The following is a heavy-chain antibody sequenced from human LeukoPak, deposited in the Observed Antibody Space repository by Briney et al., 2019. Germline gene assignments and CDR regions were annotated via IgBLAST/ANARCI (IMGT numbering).Heavy chain of an antibody. CDR1: GFTFDDYA. CDR2: ISWNSGSI. CDR3: AKDSTLATHSSGWYSYFDY. D-gene: IGHD6-19*01. V-gene: IGHV3-9*01. J-gene: IGHJ4*02. Sequence: PGRSLRLSCAASGFTFDDYAMHWVRQAPGKGLEWVLGISWNSGSIGYADSVKGRFTISRDNAKNSLYLQMNSLRAEDTALYYCAKDSTLATHSSGWYSYFDYWGQGTLVTVSS.